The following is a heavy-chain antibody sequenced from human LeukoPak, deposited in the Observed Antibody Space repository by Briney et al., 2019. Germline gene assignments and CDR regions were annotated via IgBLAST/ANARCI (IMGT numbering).Heavy chain of an antibody. J-gene: IGHJ3*02. CDR3: AKPTNMGDYPGAFDI. V-gene: IGHV3-23*01. CDR1: GFTFDDYG. Sequence: GGSLRLSCAASGFTFDDYGLSWVRQVPGKGLEWVSAISGSGGSTYYADSVKGRFTISRDNSKNTLYLQMNSLRAEDTAVYYCAKPTNMGDYPGAFDIWGQGTMVTVSS. CDR2: ISGSGGST. D-gene: IGHD4-17*01.